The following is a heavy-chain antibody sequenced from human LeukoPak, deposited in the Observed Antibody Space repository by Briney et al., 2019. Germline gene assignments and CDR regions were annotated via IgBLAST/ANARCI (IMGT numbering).Heavy chain of an antibody. V-gene: IGHV3-21*01. D-gene: IGHD2-15*01. Sequence: NPGGSLRLSCAASGFTFSSYSMNWVRQAPGKGLEWVSSISSSSSYIYYADSVKGRFTISRDNAKNSLYLQMNSLRAEDTAVYYCARVFQETSGVAAYGYWGQGTLVTVSS. CDR1: GFTFSSYS. CDR2: ISSSSSYI. CDR3: ARVFQETSGVAAYGY. J-gene: IGHJ4*02.